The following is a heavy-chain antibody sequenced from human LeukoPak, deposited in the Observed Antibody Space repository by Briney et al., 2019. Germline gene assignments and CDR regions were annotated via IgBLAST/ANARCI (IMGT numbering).Heavy chain of an antibody. J-gene: IGHJ4*02. CDR1: GCTFSSYA. CDR3: ARGWNIVVAPAGAYESYFDY. CDR2: IIPIFGTA. V-gene: IGHV1-69*13. Sequence: SVTVSCKSSGCTFSSYAISWVRQAPGQGLEWMGGIIPIFGTANYAQKFQGRVTITADESTSTAYMELSSLRYEETAVYCCARGWNIVVAPAGAYESYFDYWGQGTLVTVSS. D-gene: IGHD2-2*01.